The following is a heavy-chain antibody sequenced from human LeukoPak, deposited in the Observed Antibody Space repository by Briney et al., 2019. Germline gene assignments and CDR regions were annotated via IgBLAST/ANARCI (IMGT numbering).Heavy chain of an antibody. Sequence: DSVKGRFTISRDNSKNMLYLQTDSLRPEDTAVFYCAKDPGASVPGFYMDVWGKGTTVTVSS. J-gene: IGHJ6*03. CDR3: AKDPGASVPGFYMDV. D-gene: IGHD2-8*02. V-gene: IGHV3-30*02.